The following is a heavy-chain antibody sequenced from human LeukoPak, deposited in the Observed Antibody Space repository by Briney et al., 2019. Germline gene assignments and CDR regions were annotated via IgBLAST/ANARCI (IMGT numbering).Heavy chain of an antibody. V-gene: IGHV4-34*01. Sequence: SETLSLTCAVYGGSFSGYYWSWIRQPPGKGLEWIGEINHSGSTNYNPSLKSRVTMSVDTSKNQFSLKLNSVTAAGTAVYYCARIYYSRFDPWGQGTLVTVSS. CDR3: ARIYYSRFDP. D-gene: IGHD3-10*01. CDR1: GGSFSGYY. J-gene: IGHJ5*02. CDR2: INHSGST.